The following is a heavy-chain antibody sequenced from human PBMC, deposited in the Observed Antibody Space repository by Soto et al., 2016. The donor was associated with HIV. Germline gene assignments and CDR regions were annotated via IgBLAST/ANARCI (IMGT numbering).Heavy chain of an antibody. CDR2: INPKSGGT. CDR1: GYTFTAYY. V-gene: IGHV1-2*02. CDR3: ARDEGPPYYYDSSGYYSFDY. J-gene: IGHJ4*02. D-gene: IGHD3-22*01. Sequence: QVQLVQSGAEVKKPGASVKVSCKASGYTFTAYYMHWVRQAPGQGLEWMGWINPKSGGTNYAQRFQGRVTMTRDTSISTAYMELSRLRSDDTAVYYCARDEGPPYYYDSSGYYSFDYWGQGTLVTVSS.